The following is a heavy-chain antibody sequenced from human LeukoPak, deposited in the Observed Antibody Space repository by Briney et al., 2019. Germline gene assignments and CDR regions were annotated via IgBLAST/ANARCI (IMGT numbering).Heavy chain of an antibody. CDR1: GFTFSSYW. Sequence: GGSLRLSCAASGFTFSSYWTRWVRQAPGKGLEWVANIKQDGSEKYYVDSVKGRFTISRDNAKNSLYLQMNSLRAEDTAVYYCTRDRHSSGWSYPFDYWGQGTLVTVSS. J-gene: IGHJ4*02. CDR3: TRDRHSSGWSYPFDY. CDR2: IKQDGSEK. D-gene: IGHD6-19*01. V-gene: IGHV3-7*01.